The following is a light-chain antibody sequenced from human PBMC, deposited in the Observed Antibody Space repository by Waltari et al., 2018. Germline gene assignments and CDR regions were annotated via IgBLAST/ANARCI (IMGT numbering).Light chain of an antibody. CDR1: SSDVGGYTY. CDR3: SSYAGSSNHV. CDR2: EVS. V-gene: IGLV2-8*01. Sequence: QSALTQPPSASGSPGQSVTISCTGTSSDVGGYTYVSWYQQHPGKAPKLIIYEVSKRPSGVPDRFSGSKSGNTASLTVSGLQAEDEADYYCSSYAGSSNHVFATGTKVTVL. J-gene: IGLJ1*01.